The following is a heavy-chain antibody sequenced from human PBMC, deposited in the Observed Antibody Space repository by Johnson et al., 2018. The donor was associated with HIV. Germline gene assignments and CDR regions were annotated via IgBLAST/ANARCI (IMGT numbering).Heavy chain of an antibody. D-gene: IGHD5-24*01. CDR3: ALRDGYNYELDPVRHFDI. V-gene: IGHV3-30*02. CDR1: GFTFSSYG. J-gene: IGHJ3*02. CDR2: IQFDGSHK. Sequence: QVQLVESGGGVVQPGRSLRLSCAASGFTFSSYGIHWVRQAPGKGLEWVTFIQFDGSHKYSADSVKGRFTISRDNSKNTLYLQMNSLRAEDTAVYYCALRDGYNYELDPVRHFDIWGQGTMVTVSS.